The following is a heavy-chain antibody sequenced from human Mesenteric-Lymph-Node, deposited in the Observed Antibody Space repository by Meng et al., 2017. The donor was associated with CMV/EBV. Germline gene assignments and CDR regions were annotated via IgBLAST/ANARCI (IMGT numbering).Heavy chain of an antibody. J-gene: IGHJ6*02. CDR1: GGPLISYY. CDR2: IYYSGST. V-gene: IGHV4-59*01. CDR3: ARDRFMGSSWSGYYYGMDV. D-gene: IGHD6-13*01. Sequence: SETLSPTCTVSGGPLISYYWSWIRQPPGKGLEWIGYIYYSGSTNYNPSLKSRVTISVDTSKNQFSLKLSSVTAADTAVYYCARDRFMGSSWSGYYYGMDVWGQGTTVTVS.